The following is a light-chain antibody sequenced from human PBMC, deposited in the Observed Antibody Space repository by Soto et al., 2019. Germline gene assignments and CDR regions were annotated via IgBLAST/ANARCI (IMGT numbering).Light chain of an antibody. Sequence: ETVMTQSPATLSVSQGERATLSCRASQSVNSNLAWYQQKLGQAPRVLIYGASTRATGIPDRFSGSGSGTEFILTISSLQSEDFAVYYCQEYNTWPWTFGQGTKVEIK. V-gene: IGKV3-15*01. CDR3: QEYNTWPWT. CDR1: QSVNSN. CDR2: GAS. J-gene: IGKJ1*01.